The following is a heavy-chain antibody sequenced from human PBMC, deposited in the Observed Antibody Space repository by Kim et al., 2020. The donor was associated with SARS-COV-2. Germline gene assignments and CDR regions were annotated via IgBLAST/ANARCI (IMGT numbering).Heavy chain of an antibody. J-gene: IGHJ5*02. D-gene: IGHD3-3*01. Sequence: ASVKVSCKTSGYTLTELAIHWVRQAPGRGLEWMGGFDPEDGETVYSQKFQGRVTMTEDTSTDTAYMEMSSLGSDDTAIYYCTTEKTWRAKLHKCFDPWGRETLVTVSS. CDR3: TTEKTWRAKLHKCFDP. V-gene: IGHV1-24*01. CDR2: FDPEDGET. CDR1: GYTLTELA.